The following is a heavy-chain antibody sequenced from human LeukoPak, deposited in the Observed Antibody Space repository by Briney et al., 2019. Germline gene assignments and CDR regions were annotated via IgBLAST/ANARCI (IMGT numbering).Heavy chain of an antibody. CDR1: GFIFSSYS. J-gene: IGHJ4*02. V-gene: IGHV3-21*05. CDR2: IGIRSSDT. CDR3: AKESRGIKWYYFDY. Sequence: GGSLRLSCAASGFIFSSYSMNWVRQAPGKGLEWVSYIGIRSSDTYYADSVKGRFTISRDNSKNTLYLQMNSRRAEDTAVYYCAKESRGIKWYYFDYWGQGTLVTVSS. D-gene: IGHD1-26*01.